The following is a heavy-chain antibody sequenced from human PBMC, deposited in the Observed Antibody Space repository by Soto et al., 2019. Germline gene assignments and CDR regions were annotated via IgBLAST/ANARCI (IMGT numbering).Heavy chain of an antibody. CDR1: GGSVSSNSAA. CDR2: TYYRSKWYN. V-gene: IGHV6-1*01. J-gene: IGHJ4*02. CDR3: ARENAETYYYDSSGYYRFDY. D-gene: IGHD3-22*01. Sequence: SQTLSLTCAISGGSVSSNSAAWNWIRQSPSRGLEWLGRTYYRSKWYNDYAVSVKSRITINPDTSKNQFSLQLNSVTPEDTAVYYCARENAETYYYDSSGYYRFDYWGQGTLVTVSS.